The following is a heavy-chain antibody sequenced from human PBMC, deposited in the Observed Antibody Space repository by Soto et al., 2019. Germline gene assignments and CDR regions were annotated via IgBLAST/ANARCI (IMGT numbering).Heavy chain of an antibody. CDR2: ISGSGGST. D-gene: IGHD6-19*01. CDR1: GFTFSSYA. Sequence: GGSLRLSCAASGFTFSSYAMSWVRQAPGKGLEWVSAISGSGGSTYYADSVKGRFTISRDNSKNTLYLQMNSLRAEDTAVYYCAKYSGWYNMSLDYFDYWGQGTLVTVSS. V-gene: IGHV3-23*01. CDR3: AKYSGWYNMSLDYFDY. J-gene: IGHJ4*02.